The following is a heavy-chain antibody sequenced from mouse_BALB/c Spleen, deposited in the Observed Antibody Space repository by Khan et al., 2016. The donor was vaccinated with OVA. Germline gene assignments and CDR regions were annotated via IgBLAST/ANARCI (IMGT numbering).Heavy chain of an antibody. CDR2: ISTGGHYT. Sequence: EVELVESGGGVVKPGGSLKLSCSASGFTFSSFAMSWVRQTPEKRLEWVATISTGGHYTFYPDSVKGRFTISRDNAGNTLYLQMSSLRSEDTAMYYCARSVVDYYAMDYWGQGTSVTVSS. D-gene: IGHD1-1*02. V-gene: IGHV5-9-3*01. CDR1: GFTFSSFA. CDR3: ARSVVDYYAMDY. J-gene: IGHJ4*01.